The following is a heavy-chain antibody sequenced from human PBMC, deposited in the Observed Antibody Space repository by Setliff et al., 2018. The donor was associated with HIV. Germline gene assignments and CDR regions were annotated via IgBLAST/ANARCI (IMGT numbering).Heavy chain of an antibody. CDR1: GGSFGVYR. D-gene: IGHD3-10*01. CDR3: ARDCHSSGLGGYGP. J-gene: IGHJ5*02. CDR2: IDSSGTT. Sequence: NPSETLSLTCTISGGSFGVYRWSWIRQSAGRGLEWIGRIDSSGTTDYKPSLKGRVAISVDTSRNQFSLRVTSVTAADTAVYFCARDCHSSGLGGYGPWGPGILVTVSS. V-gene: IGHV4-4*07.